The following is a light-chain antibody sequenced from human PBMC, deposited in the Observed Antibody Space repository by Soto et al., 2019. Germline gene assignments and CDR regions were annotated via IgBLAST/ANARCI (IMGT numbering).Light chain of an antibody. CDR2: GAS. Sequence: EIVMTQSPATLSVSPGERATLSCRASQNIRSNLAWYQQKPGQAPRRLIYGASTRATGIPARFSGSGSGTEFTLTISSLQSEDFEIYYCQQYNNWPITFGQGTRLEIK. J-gene: IGKJ5*01. CDR3: QQYNNWPIT. V-gene: IGKV3-15*01. CDR1: QNIRSN.